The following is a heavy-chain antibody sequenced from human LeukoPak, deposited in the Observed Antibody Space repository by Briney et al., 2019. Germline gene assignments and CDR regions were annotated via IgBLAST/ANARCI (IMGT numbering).Heavy chain of an antibody. CDR3: ARVAYYDSSGYNY. CDR1: GFTFSNYS. J-gene: IGHJ4*02. Sequence: PGGCLRLSCAASGFTFSNYSMNWVRQAPGKGLEWVSSISSSSSYIYYADSVKGRFTISRDDAKNSLYLQMNSLRAEDTAVYYCARVAYYDSSGYNYWGQGALVTVSS. D-gene: IGHD3-22*01. CDR2: ISSSSSYI. V-gene: IGHV3-21*01.